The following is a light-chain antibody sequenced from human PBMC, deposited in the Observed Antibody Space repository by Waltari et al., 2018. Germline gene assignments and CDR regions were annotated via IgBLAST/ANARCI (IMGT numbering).Light chain of an antibody. V-gene: IGLV2-14*03. J-gene: IGLJ1*01. CDR2: DVY. CDR3: SSYTTTNTPHYV. CDR1: SSDIGGYHY. Sequence: QSALTQPASVSGSPGQSITLSCTGSSSDIGGYHYVSWYQQHPGKAPKLIIYDVYNRPSGVSSRFSGSKSGTTASLTISDYYCSSYTTTNTPHYVFGSGTRVTVL.